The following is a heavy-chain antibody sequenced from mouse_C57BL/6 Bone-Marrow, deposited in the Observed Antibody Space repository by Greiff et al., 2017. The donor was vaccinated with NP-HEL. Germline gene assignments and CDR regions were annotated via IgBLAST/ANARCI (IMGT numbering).Heavy chain of an antibody. J-gene: IGHJ1*03. CDR1: GFNIKDYY. CDR3: ARILWDYDSYWYFDV. D-gene: IGHD2-4*01. Sequence: VQLQQPGAELVKPGASVKLSCTASGFNIKDYYMHWVKQRTEQGLEWIGRIDPEDGETKYAPKFQGKATITADTSSNTAYLQLSSLHSADTAVFYCARILWDYDSYWYFDVWGTGTTVTVSS. V-gene: IGHV14-2*01. CDR2: IDPEDGET.